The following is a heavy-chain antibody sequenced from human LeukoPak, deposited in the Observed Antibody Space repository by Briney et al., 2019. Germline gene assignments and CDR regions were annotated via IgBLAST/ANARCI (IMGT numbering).Heavy chain of an antibody. D-gene: IGHD5-24*01. CDR3: AKGPEMATINFDY. J-gene: IGHJ4*02. Sequence: GGSLRLSCAASGFTFSSYGMHWVRQAPGKGLEWVSGISWNSGSIGYADSVKGRFTISRDNAKNSLYLQMNSLRAEDTALYYCAKGPEMATINFDYWGQGTLVTVSS. CDR2: ISWNSGSI. CDR1: GFTFSSYG. V-gene: IGHV3-9*01.